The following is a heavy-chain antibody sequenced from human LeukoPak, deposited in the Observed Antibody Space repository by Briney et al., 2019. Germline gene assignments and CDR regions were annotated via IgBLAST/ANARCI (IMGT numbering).Heavy chain of an antibody. J-gene: IGHJ4*02. CDR1: NGSIISSNW. Sequence: SGTLSLTRAVSNGSIISSNWWSWVRQPPGKGLEWIGEIYHSGTTNYNPSLKSRVTVSVDKSKNQFSLKLNSVTAADTAVYYCVRHDSTAYHPFDYWGQGTLVTVSS. CDR2: IYHSGTT. V-gene: IGHV4-4*02. D-gene: IGHD2-15*01. CDR3: VRHDSTAYHPFDY.